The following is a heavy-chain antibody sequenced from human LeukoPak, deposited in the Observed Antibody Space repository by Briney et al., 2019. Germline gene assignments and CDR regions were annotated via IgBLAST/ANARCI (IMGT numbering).Heavy chain of an antibody. Sequence: PGGSLRLSCAASGFTFSTYWMSWVRQAPGKGLEWVANINQDGSQKRYVDSVQGRFTISRDNTKNSLFLQMNSLRAEDTAVYYCARLTDDVTKLDYWGQGTLVTVSS. CDR1: GFTFSTYW. V-gene: IGHV3-7*01. J-gene: IGHJ4*02. D-gene: IGHD2-8*01. CDR3: ARLTDDVTKLDY. CDR2: INQDGSQK.